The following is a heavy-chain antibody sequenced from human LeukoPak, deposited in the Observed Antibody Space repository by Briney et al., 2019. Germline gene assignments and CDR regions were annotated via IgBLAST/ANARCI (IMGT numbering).Heavy chain of an antibody. V-gene: IGHV3-21*01. J-gene: IGHJ4*02. CDR2: ISSSSSYV. CDR1: GFTFSSYS. Sequence: GGSLRLSCAASGFTFSSYSMNWVRQAPGKGLEWVSSISSSSSYVYYADSVKGRFTISRDNAKNSLYLQMNSLRAEDTAVYYCARVENFDGFDYWGQGTLVTVSS. D-gene: IGHD3-9*01. CDR3: ARVENFDGFDY.